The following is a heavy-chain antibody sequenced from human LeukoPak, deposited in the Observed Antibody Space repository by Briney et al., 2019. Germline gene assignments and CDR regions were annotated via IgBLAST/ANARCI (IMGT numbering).Heavy chain of an antibody. Sequence: SETLSLTCTVSGRSLDSGNFYWSWIRQPPGKGLEWIGYIYFSGNTYYNPSLKSRVTISLDMSKNQFSLKLSSVTAADTAVYYCARDNPPGQQWLVQVGWFDPWGQGTLVTVSS. V-gene: IGHV4-61*01. CDR3: ARDNPPGQQWLVQVGWFDP. CDR1: GRSLDSGNFY. D-gene: IGHD6-19*01. J-gene: IGHJ5*02. CDR2: IYFSGNT.